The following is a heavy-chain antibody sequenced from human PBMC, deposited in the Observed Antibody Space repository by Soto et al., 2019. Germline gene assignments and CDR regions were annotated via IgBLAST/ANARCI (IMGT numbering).Heavy chain of an antibody. J-gene: IGHJ6*02. CDR2: IWYDGSNK. V-gene: IGHV3-33*01. Sequence: QVQLVEAGGGVVQPGRSLRLSCAASGFTFSSYGMHWVRQAPGKGLEWGAVIWYDGSNKYYADSVKGRFTISRDNSKNTLYLQMNSLRAEDTAVYYCARDLGVGSVVVPAAIVYYYYGMDVWGQGTTVTVSS. D-gene: IGHD2-2*02. CDR3: ARDLGVGSVVVPAAIVYYYYGMDV. CDR1: GFTFSSYG.